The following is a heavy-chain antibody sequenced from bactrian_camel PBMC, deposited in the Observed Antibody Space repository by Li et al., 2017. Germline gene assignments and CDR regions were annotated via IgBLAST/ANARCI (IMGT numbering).Heavy chain of an antibody. V-gene: IGHV3S10*01. Sequence: DVQLVESGGGSVQAGESLRLSCSVSVDTLCMGWVRQTPGNRREGVATLDKNGRTTYRDSVKGRFTISRDNAKNTAILQMNNLKSEDTAMYYCAAGYIGSRCDLAATSYNYWGQGTQVTVS. CDR1: VDTLC. CDR2: LDKNGRT. CDR3: AAGYIGSRCDLAATSYNY. J-gene: IGHJ4*01. D-gene: IGHD5*01.